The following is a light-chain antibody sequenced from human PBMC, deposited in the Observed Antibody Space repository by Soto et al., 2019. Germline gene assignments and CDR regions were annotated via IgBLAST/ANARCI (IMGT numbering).Light chain of an antibody. CDR2: GAS. Sequence: EVVLTQSPGTLSLSPGERATLSCRASQSVSATYIAWYPQKSGQAPRLLLYGASSRATGIPDRFSGSGSGTEFTLTIDRMEPEDFATYYCQQYGSSPRAFGQGTKVDIK. CDR1: QSVSATY. CDR3: QQYGSSPRA. V-gene: IGKV3-20*01. J-gene: IGKJ1*01.